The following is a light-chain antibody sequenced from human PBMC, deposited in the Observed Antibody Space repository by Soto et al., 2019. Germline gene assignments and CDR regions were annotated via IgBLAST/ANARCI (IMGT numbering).Light chain of an antibody. CDR1: LLVLYSSNKKNY. J-gene: IGKJ4*01. CDR2: WAS. V-gene: IGKV4-1*01. CDR3: HQYFSSPFT. Sequence: DIVITQSLASLTVYLVEQARIDCKYSLLVLYSSNKKNYLAWYQQKPGQPPKLLSYWASTRASGVPDRFSGSGSGTDFTLTVSGLEAEDVAIYYCHQYFSSPFTFGRGTKVDI.